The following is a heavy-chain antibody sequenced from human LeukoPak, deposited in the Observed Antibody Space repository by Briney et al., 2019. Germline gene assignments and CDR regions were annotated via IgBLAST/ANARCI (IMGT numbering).Heavy chain of an antibody. J-gene: IGHJ4*02. CDR3: ARRRGDC. CDR1: GGSISSSSYF. CDR2: IYYSGST. Sequence: SETLSLTCTVSGGSISSSSYFWGWIRQPPGKGLEWIGTIYYSGSTYYNPSLKSRVTISIDTSKNQFSLNLRSVTAADTAVYHCARRRGDCWGQGTLVTVSS. V-gene: IGHV4-39*01.